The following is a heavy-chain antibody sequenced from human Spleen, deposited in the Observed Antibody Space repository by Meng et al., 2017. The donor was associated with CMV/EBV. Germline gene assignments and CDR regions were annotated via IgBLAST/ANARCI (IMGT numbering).Heavy chain of an antibody. CDR3: ARGLGQWLPFDY. D-gene: IGHD6-19*01. V-gene: IGHV4-59*11. CDR2: IYYTGRT. J-gene: IGHJ4*02. CDR1: GGSITNQY. Sequence: GSLRLSCTVSGGSITNQYWSWIRQTPWKGLEWIGYIYYTGRTNYNPSLKSRLTISVDTSKNQFSLKLTSVTAADTAVYYCARGLGQWLPFDYWGRGTLVTVSS.